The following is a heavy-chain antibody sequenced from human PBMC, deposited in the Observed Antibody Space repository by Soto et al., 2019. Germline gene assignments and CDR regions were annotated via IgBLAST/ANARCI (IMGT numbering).Heavy chain of an antibody. Sequence: QVQLQESGPGLVKPSQTLSLTCNVSGVSISTGDCYWSWIRQHPGKGLACIGYIYNSGSPYYTPSLRGRVTISVDTSKNQFSLRLSSVTAADTAVYFCACRVTRPRGFFHRWGQGTLVTVSS. D-gene: IGHD2-21*02. CDR1: GVSISTGDCY. CDR2: IYNSGSP. J-gene: IGHJ1*01. CDR3: ACRVTRPRGFFHR. V-gene: IGHV4-31*03.